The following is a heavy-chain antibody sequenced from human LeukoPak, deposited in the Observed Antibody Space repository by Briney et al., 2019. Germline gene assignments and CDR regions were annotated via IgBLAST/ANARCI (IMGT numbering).Heavy chain of an antibody. CDR3: ARAVGARTHYYFDY. D-gene: IGHD1-26*01. J-gene: IGHJ4*02. Sequence: AGGSLRLSCAASGFTFSDYYMSWIRQAPGKGKEWVSYISSSGSTIYYADSVKGRFTISRDNAKNSLYLQMNSLRAEDTAVYYCARAVGARTHYYFDYWGQGTLVTVYS. V-gene: IGHV3-11*01. CDR1: GFTFSDYY. CDR2: ISSSGSTI.